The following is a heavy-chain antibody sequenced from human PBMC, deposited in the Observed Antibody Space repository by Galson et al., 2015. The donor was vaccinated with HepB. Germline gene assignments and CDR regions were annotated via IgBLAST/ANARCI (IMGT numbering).Heavy chain of an antibody. D-gene: IGHD6-13*01. V-gene: IGHV5-10-1*01. Sequence: QSGAEVKKPGESLRISCKGSGYSFTSYWINWVRQMPGKGLEWMGRIDPSDSYTNYSPSFQGHVTISADQSISTAYLQWSTLKASDTAMYYCARTTPGTFIGRPWGQGTLVTVSS. CDR1: GYSFTSYW. J-gene: IGHJ5*02. CDR3: ARTTPGTFIGRP. CDR2: IDPSDSYT.